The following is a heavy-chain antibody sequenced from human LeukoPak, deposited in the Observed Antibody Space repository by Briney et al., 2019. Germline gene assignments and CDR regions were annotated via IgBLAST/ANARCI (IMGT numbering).Heavy chain of an antibody. V-gene: IGHV4-39*07. CDR1: GGSISTSNYY. Sequence: SETLSLTCTVSGGSISTSNYYWGWIRQPPGKGLEWIGNIFYSGSTYYNPSLKSRVTISLDTSKNQFSLKLNSVTAADTAIYYCATAQNPGATLVGYWGQGTLVTVSS. CDR2: IFYSGST. CDR3: ATAQNPGATLVGY. J-gene: IGHJ4*02. D-gene: IGHD1-26*01.